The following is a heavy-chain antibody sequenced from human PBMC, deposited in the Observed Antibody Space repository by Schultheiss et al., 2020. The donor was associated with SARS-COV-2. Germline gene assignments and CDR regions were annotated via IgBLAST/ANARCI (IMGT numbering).Heavy chain of an antibody. V-gene: IGHV4-39*01. Sequence: SETLSLTCIVSGGSISSNGPYWGWIRQPPGKGLEWIGTIHYSGITYYSPSLTSRAAIAVDTSRNQFSLKLNSVTAADAAVYYCARQSKYDSGGYQDAFDIWGQGTMVTVSS. CDR2: IHYSGIT. CDR1: GGSISSNGPY. CDR3: ARQSKYDSGGYQDAFDI. D-gene: IGHD3-22*01. J-gene: IGHJ3*02.